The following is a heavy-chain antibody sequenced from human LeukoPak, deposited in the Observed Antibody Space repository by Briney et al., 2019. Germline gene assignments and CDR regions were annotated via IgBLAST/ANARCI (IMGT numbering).Heavy chain of an antibody. CDR1: GYTFTGYY. J-gene: IGHJ6*03. D-gene: IGHD1-14*01. CDR2: INPNSGGT. Sequence: ASVKVSCKASGYTFTGYYMHWVRQAPGQGLEWMGWINPNSGGTNYAQKFQGRVTMTRDKSISTAYMELSRLRSDDTAVYYCARVTEWGSYYYYCYMDVWGKGTTVTVSS. CDR3: ARVTEWGSYYYYCYMDV. V-gene: IGHV1-2*02.